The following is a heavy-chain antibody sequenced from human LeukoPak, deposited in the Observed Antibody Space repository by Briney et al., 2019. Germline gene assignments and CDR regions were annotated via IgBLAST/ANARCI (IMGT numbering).Heavy chain of an antibody. Sequence: SETLSLTCTASGDSISSSISYWGWTRQPPGKGLEWIGSIYYSGSTHYNPSLKSRVIISVDTSKNQFSLRLSSVTAADTAVYYCARNHTHEGYGYYFDYWGQGTLITVSS. V-gene: IGHV4-39*01. D-gene: IGHD5-18*01. CDR3: ARNHTHEGYGYYFDY. CDR1: GDSISSSISY. J-gene: IGHJ4*02. CDR2: IYYSGST.